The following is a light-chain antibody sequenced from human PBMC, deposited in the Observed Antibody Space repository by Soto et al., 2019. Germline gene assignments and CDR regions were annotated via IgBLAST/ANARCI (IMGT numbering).Light chain of an antibody. J-gene: IGLJ1*01. CDR1: SSDVGSYNY. CDR2: DVS. Sequence: QSALTQPASVSGSPGQSITISCTGTSSDVGSYNYVSWYQQHPGKDPKVMIYDVSNRPSGVSYRFSGSKSGNTASLTISGLQAEDEDDYYCSSYTTSSTYVFGTGTKLTVL. CDR3: SSYTTSSTYV. V-gene: IGLV2-14*01.